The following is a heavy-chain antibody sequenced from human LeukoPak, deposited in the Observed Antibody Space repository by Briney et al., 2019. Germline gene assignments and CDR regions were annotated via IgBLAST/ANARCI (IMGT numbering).Heavy chain of an antibody. CDR2: IFYSGST. V-gene: IGHV4-39*01. Sequence: PSETLSLTCTVSGGSISSSSYYWGWIRQPPGKGLEWIGSIFYSGSTHYNPSLESRVTISVDTSKNQFSLKLSSVTAADTAVYYCARQFYYDSGGSHYWGQGTLVTVSS. J-gene: IGHJ4*02. D-gene: IGHD3-22*01. CDR3: ARQFYYDSGGSHY. CDR1: GGSISSSSYY.